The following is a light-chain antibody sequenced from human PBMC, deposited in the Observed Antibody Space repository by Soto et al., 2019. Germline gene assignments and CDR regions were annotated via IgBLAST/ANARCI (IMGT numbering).Light chain of an antibody. Sequence: EIVMTQSPATLSVSPGERATLSCRASQSISSNLAWYQQKPGQAPRLLIYGASTRATGFPARFSGSGSGTEFTLTISSLQSEDFAVYYCQQYNNWPLTFGGGTKVDI. CDR3: QQYNNWPLT. CDR2: GAS. CDR1: QSISSN. J-gene: IGKJ4*01. V-gene: IGKV3-15*01.